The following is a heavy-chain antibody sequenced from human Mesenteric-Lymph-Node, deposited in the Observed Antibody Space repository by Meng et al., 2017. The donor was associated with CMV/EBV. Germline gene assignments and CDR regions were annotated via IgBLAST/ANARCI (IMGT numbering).Heavy chain of an antibody. CDR1: GFTFSNYW. D-gene: IGHD3-3*01. V-gene: IGHV3-7*01. J-gene: IGHJ6*02. CDR3: ARGMYDFSSGYYSRPPNYAVDV. CDR2: IKHDGSEK. Sequence: GGSLRLSCAASGFTFSNYWMSWVHRAPGKGLEWVANIKHDGSEKYYVDSVKGRFTISRDNAKNSLYLQMNSLRTEDSAIYYCARGMYDFSSGYYSRPPNYAVDVWGQGTTVTVSS.